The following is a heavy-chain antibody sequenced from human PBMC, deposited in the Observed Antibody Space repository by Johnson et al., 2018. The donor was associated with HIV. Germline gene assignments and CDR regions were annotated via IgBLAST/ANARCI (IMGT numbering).Heavy chain of an antibody. J-gene: IGHJ3*02. CDR2: ISYDGSNK. Sequence: QLVESGGGVVQPGRSLRLSCAASGFTFSRYAMHWVRQAPGKGLEWVAVISYDGSNKYYADSVKGRFTISRDNSKNTLYLQMNSLRAEDTAVYYCARDLGVATAKVNAFDIWGQGTMVTVSS. D-gene: IGHD5-12*01. CDR3: ARDLGVATAKVNAFDI. CDR1: GFTFSRYA. V-gene: IGHV3-30*14.